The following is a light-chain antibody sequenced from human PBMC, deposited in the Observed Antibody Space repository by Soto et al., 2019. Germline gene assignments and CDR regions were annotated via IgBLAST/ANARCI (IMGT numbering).Light chain of an antibody. CDR3: QQRSNWPIP. CDR1: QSVDSTY. CDR2: ATS. V-gene: IGKV3-11*01. J-gene: IGKJ5*01. Sequence: EIVLTQSPGTLSLSPGERATLAFMASQSVDSTYLAWYQQKPDQSPRLLIYATSTRATGIPARFSGSGSGTEFTLTISSLEPEDFAVYYCQQRSNWPIPFGQGTRLEI.